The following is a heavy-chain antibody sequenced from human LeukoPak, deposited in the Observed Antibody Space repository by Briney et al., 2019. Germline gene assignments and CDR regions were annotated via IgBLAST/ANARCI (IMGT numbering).Heavy chain of an antibody. CDR2: ISSSGSTI. J-gene: IGHJ4*02. D-gene: IGHD3-10*01. Sequence: GGSLRLSCAASGFTFSSYEMNWVRQAPGKGLEWVSYISSSGSTIYYADSVKGRFTISRDNAKNSLYLQINSLRAEDTAVYYCARGGSGSYYTLFDYWGQGTLVTVSS. V-gene: IGHV3-48*03. CDR3: ARGGSGSYYTLFDY. CDR1: GFTFSSYE.